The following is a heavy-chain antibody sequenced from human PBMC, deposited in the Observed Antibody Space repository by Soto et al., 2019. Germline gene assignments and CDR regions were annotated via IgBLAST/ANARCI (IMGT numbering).Heavy chain of an antibody. CDR1: GDSISTVDYF. J-gene: IGHJ5*01. CDR3: ARGRYCLFSGCAPTGFDS. D-gene: IGHD2-15*01. Sequence: SETLSLTCSVSGDSISTVDYFWAWIRQPPGQALEYIGYIYKSTTTYYNPSFESRVAISLDTSKSQFSLNVTSVTAADTAVYFCARGRYCLFSGCAPTGFDSWGQGTLVTVSS. V-gene: IGHV4-30-4*01. CDR2: IYKSTTT.